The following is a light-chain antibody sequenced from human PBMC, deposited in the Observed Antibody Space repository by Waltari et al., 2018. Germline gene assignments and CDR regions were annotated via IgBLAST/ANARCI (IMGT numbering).Light chain of an antibody. CDR1: ENVNNF. Sequence: DIQMTQSPSSLSPSVGDRVTITCRASENVNNFLNWYQQKPGKAPKLLIYKASTLQSGVPSRFSGSGSGTDFTFTFSSLQPEDVATYYCQQNYGVPLTFGGGTKVEIK. CDR2: KAS. J-gene: IGKJ4*01. V-gene: IGKV1-39*01. CDR3: QQNYGVPLT.